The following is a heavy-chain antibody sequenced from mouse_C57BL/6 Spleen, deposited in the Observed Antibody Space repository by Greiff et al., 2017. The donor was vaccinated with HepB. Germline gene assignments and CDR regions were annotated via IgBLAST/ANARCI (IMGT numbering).Heavy chain of an antibody. J-gene: IGHJ2*01. CDR3: TLAYYSNFDY. Sequence: EVQLQQSGAELVRPGASVKLSCTASGFNIKDDYMHWVKQRPEQGLEWIGWIDPENGDTEYASKFQGKATITADTSSNTAYLQLSSLTSEDTAVYYCTLAYYSNFDYWGQGTTLTVSS. D-gene: IGHD2-5*01. CDR2: IDPENGDT. CDR1: GFNIKDDY. V-gene: IGHV14-4*01.